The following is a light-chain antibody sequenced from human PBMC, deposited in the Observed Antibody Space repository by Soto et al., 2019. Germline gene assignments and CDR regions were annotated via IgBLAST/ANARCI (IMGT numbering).Light chain of an antibody. CDR3: QRANSFPLT. V-gene: IGKV1-12*01. Sequence: DIQMTQSPSSVSVSVGDRVTITCRASQGINKWLAWYQQKPGKAPKLLISAASSLRSGVPSRFSGSGSGTDFILTISSLQPEDFATYYCQRANSFPLTFGGGTKVDIK. J-gene: IGKJ4*01. CDR1: QGINKW. CDR2: AAS.